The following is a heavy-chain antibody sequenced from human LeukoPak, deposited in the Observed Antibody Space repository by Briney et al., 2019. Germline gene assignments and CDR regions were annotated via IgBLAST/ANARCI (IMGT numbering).Heavy chain of an antibody. CDR3: ARAVDVADY. Sequence: GGALRLSCVASGFIFTDHWMSWVRQAPGKGLDWVANIKEDESAKFYADAVRGRFTISRDNAKNSVYLEMNNLRVEDTAVYYCARAVDVADYWGRGTLVTVSS. J-gene: IGHJ4*02. V-gene: IGHV3-7*01. D-gene: IGHD3-16*01. CDR2: IKEDESAK. CDR1: GFIFTDHW.